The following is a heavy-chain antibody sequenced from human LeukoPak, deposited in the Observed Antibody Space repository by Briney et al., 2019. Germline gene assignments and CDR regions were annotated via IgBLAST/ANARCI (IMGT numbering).Heavy chain of an antibody. D-gene: IGHD2/OR15-2a*01. J-gene: IGHJ4*02. CDR3: AKPTWPYYFDY. CDR1: GFTFSSYG. Sequence: GGSLRLSCAASGFTFSSYGMHWVRQAPGKGLEWVAFIRYDGSNKYYADPVKGRFTISRDNSKNTLYLQMNSLRAEDTAVYYCAKPTWPYYFDYWGQGTLVTVSS. V-gene: IGHV3-30*02. CDR2: IRYDGSNK.